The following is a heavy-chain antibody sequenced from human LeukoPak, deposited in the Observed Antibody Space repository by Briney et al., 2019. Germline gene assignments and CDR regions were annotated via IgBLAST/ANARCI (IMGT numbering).Heavy chain of an antibody. CDR1: GGTFSSYA. D-gene: IGHD3-3*01. CDR2: INPNSGGT. CDR3: ARGYYDFWSGNNWFDP. J-gene: IGHJ5*02. Sequence: GASVKVSCKASGGTFSSYAISWVRQAPGQGLEWMGWINPNSGGTNYAQKFQGRVTMTRDTSISTAYMELSRLRSDDTAVYYCARGYYDFWSGNNWFDPWGQGTLVTVSS. V-gene: IGHV1-2*02.